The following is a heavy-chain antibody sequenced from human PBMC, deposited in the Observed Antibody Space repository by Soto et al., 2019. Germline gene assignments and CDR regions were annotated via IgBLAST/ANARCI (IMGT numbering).Heavy chain of an antibody. CDR3: AREGWPLLQTGMDV. Sequence: GGSLGLSCAATRFTFRGYSMNGVLKAPGKGLEWVSYISSSNRTINYADSVKGRFIISRDNAKNSLYLQMHSLRDEDTAVYYCAREGWPLLQTGMDVWGQGTTVTVSS. V-gene: IGHV3-48*02. J-gene: IGHJ6*02. D-gene: IGHD2-15*01. CDR2: ISSSNRTI. CDR1: RFTFRGYS.